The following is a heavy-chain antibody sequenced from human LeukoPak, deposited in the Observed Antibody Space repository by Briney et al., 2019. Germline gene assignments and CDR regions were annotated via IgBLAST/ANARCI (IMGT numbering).Heavy chain of an antibody. D-gene: IGHD3-16*02. Sequence: GGSLRLSCAASGFTFKSAWMTWVRQAPGKGLEWVAFIRNDGAKTYYADSAKGRFTISRDNSRNTLYLQMNSLTAEDTAVFYCAKDGVILAPGVYWYMDVWGRGTTVTVSS. CDR1: GFTFKSAW. CDR2: IRNDGAKT. V-gene: IGHV3-30*02. CDR3: AKDGVILAPGVYWYMDV. J-gene: IGHJ6*03.